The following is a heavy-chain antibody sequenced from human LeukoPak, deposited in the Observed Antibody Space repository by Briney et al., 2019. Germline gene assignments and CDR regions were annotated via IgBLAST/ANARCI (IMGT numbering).Heavy chain of an antibody. J-gene: IGHJ6*02. CDR1: GFTFSTYS. V-gene: IGHV3-48*04. CDR3: ARNNGMDV. Sequence: GGSLRLSCAASGFTFSTYSMNWVRQAPGKGLEWVSYISSGSYTVYYADSVKGRFTISKDNAKNSLYLQMNSLRAEDTALYHCARNNGMDVWGQGTTVIVSS. CDR2: ISSGSYTV.